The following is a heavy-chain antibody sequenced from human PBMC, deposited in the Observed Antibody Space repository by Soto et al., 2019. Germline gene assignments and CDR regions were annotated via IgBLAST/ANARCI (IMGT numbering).Heavy chain of an antibody. Sequence: SVKVSCKASGGTFSSYAISWVRQAPGQGLEWMGGIIPIFGTANYAQKFQGRVTITADESTSTAYMELSSLRSEDTAVYYCARGRVELRFLEWPIDYWGQGTLVTVSS. V-gene: IGHV1-69*13. CDR2: IIPIFGTA. D-gene: IGHD3-3*01. CDR1: GGTFSSYA. J-gene: IGHJ4*02. CDR3: ARGRVELRFLEWPIDY.